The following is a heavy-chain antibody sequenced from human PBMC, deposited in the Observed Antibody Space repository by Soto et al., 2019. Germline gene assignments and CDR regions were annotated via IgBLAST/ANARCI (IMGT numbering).Heavy chain of an antibody. J-gene: IGHJ6*03. V-gene: IGHV3-21*01. CDR2: ISSSSSYI. CDR1: GFTFSSYS. CDR3: AFPGREGNYYYYMDV. Sequence: GGSLRLSCAASGFTFSSYSMNWVRQAPGKGLEWVSSISSSSSYIYYADSVKGRFTISRDNAKNSLYLQMNSLRAEDTAVYYCAFPGREGNYYYYMDVWGKGTTVTVSS. D-gene: IGHD1-26*01.